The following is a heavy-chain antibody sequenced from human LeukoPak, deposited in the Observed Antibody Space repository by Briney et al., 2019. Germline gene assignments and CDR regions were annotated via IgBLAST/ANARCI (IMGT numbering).Heavy chain of an antibody. J-gene: IGHJ4*02. V-gene: IGHV3-23*01. CDR1: GFTFSTYA. CDR3: AKDSSRDGYKDYFDY. D-gene: IGHD5-24*01. Sequence: GGSLRLSCAASGFTFSTYAMTWVRQAPGKGLEWVSVINSSGGSTYYADSVKGRFTISRDNSKNTLYLQMNSLRAEDTAIYYCAKDSSRDGYKDYFDYWGQGTLVTVSS. CDR2: INSSGGST.